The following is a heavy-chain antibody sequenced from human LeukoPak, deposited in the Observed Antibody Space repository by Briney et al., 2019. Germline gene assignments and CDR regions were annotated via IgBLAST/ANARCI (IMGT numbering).Heavy chain of an antibody. CDR1: GFTFSTYS. CDR2: ISGSGGTS. CDR3: AKEMATIRAFDI. Sequence: PGGSLRLSCAASGFTFSTYSMSWVRQAPGKGLEGVAVISGSGGTSYYAASVKGRFTISRENSKNTLYLQMNSLRAEDTAVYYCAKEMATIRAFDIWGQGTMVTVSS. V-gene: IGHV3-23*01. J-gene: IGHJ3*02. D-gene: IGHD5-24*01.